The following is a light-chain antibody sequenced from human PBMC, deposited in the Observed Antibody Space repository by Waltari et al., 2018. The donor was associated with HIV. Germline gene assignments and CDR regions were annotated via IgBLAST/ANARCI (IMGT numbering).Light chain of an antibody. V-gene: IGKV2-30*01. Sequence: DVGMPQSPLPLYVALGPPASIPCRSSRSLVYSDGNTYLNWFPQRPGQSPRLLNYKISNRDSGVPDRISGSGSGTDFTLKISRVEAEDVGIYYCMQGSHLYTFGQGTKLEIK. CDR2: KIS. J-gene: IGKJ2*01. CDR1: RSLVYSDGNTY. CDR3: MQGSHLYT.